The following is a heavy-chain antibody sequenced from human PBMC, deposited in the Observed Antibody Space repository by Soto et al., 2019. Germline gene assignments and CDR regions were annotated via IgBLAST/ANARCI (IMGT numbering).Heavy chain of an antibody. J-gene: IGHJ4*02. Sequence: SETLSLTCAVYGGSFSGYYWSWIPQPPGKGLEWIGEINHSDSTNYNPSLKIRVTISVDTSNNQFSLKRSSVTAADTAVYYCARRYLRELPRIPFFDYWGQGTLVTVSS. CDR3: ARRYLRELPRIPFFDY. CDR2: INHSDST. D-gene: IGHD3-16*01. CDR1: GGSFSGYY. V-gene: IGHV4-34*01.